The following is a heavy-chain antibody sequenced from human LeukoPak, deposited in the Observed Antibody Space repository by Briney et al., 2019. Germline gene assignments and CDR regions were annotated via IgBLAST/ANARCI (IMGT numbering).Heavy chain of an antibody. J-gene: IGHJ4*02. V-gene: IGHV3-23*01. CDR3: TKDLSGSDWVADF. CDR1: GFIFSHYV. D-gene: IGHD1-26*01. Sequence: GGSLRLSCAASGFIFSHYVMSWVRQAPGTGLEWVASIRDRGDSTYYAVSVKGRFTISRDNSKNTLDLRMHSLRAEDSAIYYCTKDLSGSDWVADFWGQGTLVTVSS. CDR2: IRDRGDST.